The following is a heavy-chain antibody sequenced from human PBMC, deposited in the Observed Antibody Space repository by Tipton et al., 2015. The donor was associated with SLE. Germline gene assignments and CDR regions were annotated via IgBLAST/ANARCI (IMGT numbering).Heavy chain of an antibody. V-gene: IGHV4-34*01. D-gene: IGHD3-10*01. CDR2: INHSGST. Sequence: LRLSCAVYGGSFSGYYWSWIRQPPGKGLEWIGEINHSGSTNYNPSLKSRVTISVDTSKNQFSLKLSSVTAADTAVYYCARGPAAGYFDYWGQGTLVTVSS. CDR1: GGSFSGYY. CDR3: ARGPAAGYFDY. J-gene: IGHJ4*02.